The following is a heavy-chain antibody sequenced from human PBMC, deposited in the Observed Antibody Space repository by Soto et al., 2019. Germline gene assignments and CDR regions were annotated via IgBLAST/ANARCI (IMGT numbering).Heavy chain of an antibody. CDR1: GGTFSSYA. J-gene: IGHJ6*02. V-gene: IGHV1-69*12. CDR2: IIPIFGTA. D-gene: IGHD6-6*01. CDR3: GVFGSGNYYYGMDV. Sequence: QVQLVQSGAEVKTPGSSVKVSCKASGGTFSSYAISWVRQAPGQGLEWMGGIIPIFGTANYAQTFQGRVTITADESTSPAYMELSSLRSEDTAVYYCGVFGSGNYYYGMDVWGQGTTVTVSS.